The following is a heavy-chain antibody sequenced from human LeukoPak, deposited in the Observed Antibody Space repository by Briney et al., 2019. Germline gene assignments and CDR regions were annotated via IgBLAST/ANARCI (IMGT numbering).Heavy chain of an antibody. CDR1: GFTFSDYG. Sequence: PGRSLRLSCAASGFTFSDYGMHWVRQAPGKGLEWVAVISYDGSNKYYADSVKGRFTISRDNSKNTLYLQMNSLRDEDTALYYCAKAGIGVVGYFDYWGQGTLVTVSS. CDR3: AKAGIGVVGYFDY. J-gene: IGHJ4*02. V-gene: IGHV3-30*18. D-gene: IGHD6-19*01. CDR2: ISYDGSNK.